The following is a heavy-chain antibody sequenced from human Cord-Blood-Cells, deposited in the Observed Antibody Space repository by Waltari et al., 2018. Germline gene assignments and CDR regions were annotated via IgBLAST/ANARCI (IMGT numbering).Heavy chain of an antibody. CDR2: INAGNGNT. V-gene: IGHV1-3*01. CDR1: GYTFTSYA. CDR3: ARGGGSFRELCGVYYGMDV. D-gene: IGHD3-10*01. J-gene: IGHJ6*02. Sequence: QVQLVQSGAAVKKPGASVKVSCKASGYTFTSYAMHWVRPAPGQRLEWMGWINAGNGNTKYSQKFQGRVTITRDTSASTAYMELSSLRSEDTAVYYCARGGGSFRELCGVYYGMDVWGQGTTVTVSS.